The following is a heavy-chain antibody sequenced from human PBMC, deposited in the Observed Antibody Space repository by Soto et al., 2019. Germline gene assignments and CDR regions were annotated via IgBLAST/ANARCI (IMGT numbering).Heavy chain of an antibody. D-gene: IGHD3-3*01. V-gene: IGHV3-48*02. J-gene: IGHJ5*02. CDR1: GFTFDKYS. CDR3: ARGDDFSYFDP. CDR2: ISGSGYTT. Sequence: PGGSLRLSCAAAGFTFDKYSMNWVRQAPGRGLEWVSYISGSGYTTYYAGSVKGRFTISRDNAKNSLFLQMNSLRDEDTAVYYCARGDDFSYFDPWGRGTLVTVSS.